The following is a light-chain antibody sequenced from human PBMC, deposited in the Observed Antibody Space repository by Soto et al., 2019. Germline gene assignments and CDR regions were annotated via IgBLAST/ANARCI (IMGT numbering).Light chain of an antibody. J-gene: IGKJ2*01. Sequence: EIVMTQSPATLSVPPGERATLSCRASQSVNSNLAWYQQKPGQAPRLLIYGASTRATGIPARFSGSGSGTEFTLTISSLQSEDFAVYYCQQYNNWPPYTFGQGTKVDIK. CDR1: QSVNSN. CDR3: QQYNNWPPYT. V-gene: IGKV3-15*01. CDR2: GAS.